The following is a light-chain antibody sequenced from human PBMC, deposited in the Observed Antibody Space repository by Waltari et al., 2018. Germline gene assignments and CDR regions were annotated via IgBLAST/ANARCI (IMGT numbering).Light chain of an antibody. J-gene: IGKJ2*01. CDR2: KVT. V-gene: IGKV2D-29*02. CDR3: MESTKDPYT. Sequence: DIVMTQTPLSLPVTPGEPASISCRSSQSLLHSNGNTYLHWYLQKPGQSPRLLIYKVTNRQSGVPDRVSGSGSGTDFTLKISRVEPEDVGVYYCMESTKDPYTFGQGTKVEIK. CDR1: QSLLHSNGNTY.